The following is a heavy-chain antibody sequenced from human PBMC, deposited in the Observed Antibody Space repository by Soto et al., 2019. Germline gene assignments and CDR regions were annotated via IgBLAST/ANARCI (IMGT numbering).Heavy chain of an antibody. D-gene: IGHD3-10*01. CDR3: ARGKGPYGSGSYYKGWFDP. CDR2: INPSGGST. J-gene: IGHJ5*02. V-gene: IGHV1-46*03. CDR1: GYTCTSYY. Sequence: QVQLVQSGAEVKKPGASVKVSCKASGYTCTSYYMHWVRQAHGQGLEWMGIINPSGGSTSYAQKFQGRVTMDRDTSTGTVYRERSSLRSEDTAVYYCARGKGPYGSGSYYKGWFDPWGQGTLVTVSS.